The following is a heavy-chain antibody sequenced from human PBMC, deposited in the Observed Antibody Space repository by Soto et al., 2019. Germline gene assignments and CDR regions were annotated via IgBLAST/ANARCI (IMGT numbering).Heavy chain of an antibody. CDR1: GGSISSGGYY. V-gene: IGHV4-31*03. CDR3: ARSILELEYYFDY. J-gene: IGHJ4*02. CDR2: IYYSGST. D-gene: IGHD3-3*01. Sequence: SETLSLTCTVSGGSISSGGYYWSWIRQHPGKGLEWIGYIYYSGSTYYNPSLKRRVTISVDTSKNQFSLKLSSVTAADTAVYYCARSILELEYYFDYWGQGTLVTAPQ.